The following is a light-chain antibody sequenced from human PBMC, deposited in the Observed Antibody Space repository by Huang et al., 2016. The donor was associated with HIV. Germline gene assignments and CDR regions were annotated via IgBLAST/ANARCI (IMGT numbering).Light chain of an antibody. Sequence: GDRVTITCRASQGVSSSFAWYQQIPGKAPKLLIYAASTLQSGGPSRFSGSGSGTDFTLTIASLQPEDFATYYCQQINSYPYTFGQGTKLEIK. CDR3: QQINSYPYT. J-gene: IGKJ2*01. CDR1: QGVSSS. V-gene: IGKV1-9*01. CDR2: AAS.